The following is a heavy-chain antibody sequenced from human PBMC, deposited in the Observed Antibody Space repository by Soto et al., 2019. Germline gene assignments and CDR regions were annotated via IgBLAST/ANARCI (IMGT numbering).Heavy chain of an antibody. J-gene: IGHJ4*02. CDR3: ARDSGTRFDY. V-gene: IGHV3-53*01. D-gene: IGHD1-26*01. Sequence: AGGSLRLSCAASGFTVSSNYMSWVRQAPGKGLEWVSVIYSGGSTYYADSVKGRFIISRDNSKNTLYLQMNSLRAEDTAVYYCARDSGTRFDYWGQGTLVTVSS. CDR2: IYSGGST. CDR1: GFTVSSNY.